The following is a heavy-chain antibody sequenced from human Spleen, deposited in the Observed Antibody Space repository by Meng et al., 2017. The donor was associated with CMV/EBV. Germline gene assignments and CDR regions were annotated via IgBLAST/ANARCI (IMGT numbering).Heavy chain of an antibody. CDR1: GFTFSSYV. CDR3: VRDSSASPFDY. V-gene: IGHV3-23*01. CDR2: ISGTGSGT. Sequence: GESLKISCAASGFTFSSYVMNWVRQAPGKGLEWVSFISGTGSGTYYADSVKGRFTISRDNSKNTLYLEMNSLRAEDTAVYYCVRDSSASPFDYWGQGTLVTVSS. J-gene: IGHJ4*02. D-gene: IGHD6-6*01.